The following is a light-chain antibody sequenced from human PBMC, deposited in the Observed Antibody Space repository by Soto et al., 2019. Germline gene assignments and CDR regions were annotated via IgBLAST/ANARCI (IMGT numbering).Light chain of an antibody. CDR1: SSDVGSYNL. Sequence: QSALTQPASVSGSPGQSITISCTGTSSDVGSYNLVSWYQQHPGKAPKLMIYEGNKRPSGVSNRFSGSKSGNTASLTISGLQAEDEGDYYCCSYAGSSTPVVLGGGTKVTVL. J-gene: IGLJ2*01. V-gene: IGLV2-23*01. CDR3: CSYAGSSTPVV. CDR2: EGN.